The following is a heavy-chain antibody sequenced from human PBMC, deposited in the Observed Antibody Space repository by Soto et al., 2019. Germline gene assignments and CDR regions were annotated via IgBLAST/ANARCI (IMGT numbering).Heavy chain of an antibody. Sequence: QVQLVESGGGVVQPGRSLRLSCAASGFTFSSYGMHWVRQAPGKGLEWVAVISYDGSNKYYADSVKGRFTISRDNSKNTLYLQMNILRAEDTCLLSCATSSGDGFSYAFDYWGQGTLVTVSS. CDR3: ATSSGDGFSYAFDY. V-gene: IGHV3-30*03. CDR2: ISYDGSNK. D-gene: IGHD5-18*01. J-gene: IGHJ4*02. CDR1: GFTFSSYG.